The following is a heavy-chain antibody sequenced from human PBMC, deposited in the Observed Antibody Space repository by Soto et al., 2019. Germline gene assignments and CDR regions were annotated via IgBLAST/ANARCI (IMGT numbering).Heavy chain of an antibody. J-gene: IGHJ4*02. D-gene: IGHD3-22*01. Sequence: SETLSLTCTVCGGSISSGDYYWSWIRQPPGKGLEWIGYIYYSGSTYYNPSLKSRVTISVDTSKNQFSLKLSSVTAADTAVYYCARVRVDYYDSSGYYLFDYWGQGTLVTVSS. CDR3: ARVRVDYYDSSGYYLFDY. CDR2: IYYSGST. CDR1: GGSISSGDYY. V-gene: IGHV4-30-4*01.